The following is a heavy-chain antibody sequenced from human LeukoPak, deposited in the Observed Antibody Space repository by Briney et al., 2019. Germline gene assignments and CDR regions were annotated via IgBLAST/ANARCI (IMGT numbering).Heavy chain of an antibody. CDR1: GFTFSDSW. CDR3: ATYTHWVAGDV. V-gene: IGHV3-7*01. Sequence: GGSLRLSCAAAGFTFSDSWMSWVRQAPGKGLEWVANMNQDGGEKDYVDSVKGRFTISRDNARNLLYLQMSSLGAEDTAVYYCATYTHWVAGDVWGQGTTVTVSS. D-gene: IGHD3-16*01. J-gene: IGHJ6*02. CDR2: MNQDGGEK.